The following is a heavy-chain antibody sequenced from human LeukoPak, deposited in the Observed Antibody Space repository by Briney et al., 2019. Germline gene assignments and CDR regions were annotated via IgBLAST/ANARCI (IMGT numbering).Heavy chain of an antibody. CDR1: GGTFSSYA. CDR3: ARRGYSSGWYTEDY. CDR2: IIPIFGTA. Sequence: ASVEVSCKASGGTFSSYAISWVRQAPGQGLEWMGGIIPIFGTANYAQKFQGRVTITADESTSTAYMELSSLRSEDTAVYYCARRGYSSGWYTEDYWGQGTLVTVSS. V-gene: IGHV1-69*13. D-gene: IGHD6-19*01. J-gene: IGHJ4*02.